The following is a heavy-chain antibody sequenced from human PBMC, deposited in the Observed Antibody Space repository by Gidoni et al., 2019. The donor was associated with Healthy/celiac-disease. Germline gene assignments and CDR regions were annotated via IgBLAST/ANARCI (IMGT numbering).Heavy chain of an antibody. J-gene: IGHJ6*02. CDR1: GGSISSYY. D-gene: IGHD5-12*01. Sequence: QVQLQESGPGLVKPSETLSLTCTVSGGSISSYYWSWIRQPPGKGLEWIGYIYYSASTNYNPSLKSRVTISVDTSKNQFSLKLSAVTAADTAVYYCARRGYSGYDKDGMDVWGQGTTVTVSS. CDR3: ARRGYSGYDKDGMDV. CDR2: IYYSAST. V-gene: IGHV4-59*08.